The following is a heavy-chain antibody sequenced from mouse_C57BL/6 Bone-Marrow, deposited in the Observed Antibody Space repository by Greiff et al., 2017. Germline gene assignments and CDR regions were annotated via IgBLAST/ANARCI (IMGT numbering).Heavy chain of an antibody. Sequence: VKLQESGAELVKPGASVKISCKASGYAFSGYWMNWVKQRPGKGLEWIGQIYPGDGDTNYNGKFKGKATLTADKSSSTAYMQLSSLTSEDSAVYFCATVRFDYWGQGTTLTVSS. CDR1: GYAFSGYW. J-gene: IGHJ2*01. CDR2: IYPGDGDT. V-gene: IGHV1-80*01. D-gene: IGHD2-14*01. CDR3: ATVRFDY.